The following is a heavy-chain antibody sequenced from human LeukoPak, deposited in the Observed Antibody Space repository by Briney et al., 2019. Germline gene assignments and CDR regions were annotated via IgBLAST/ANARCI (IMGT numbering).Heavy chain of an antibody. D-gene: IGHD2/OR15-2a*01. Sequence: GRSLRLSCAASGFTFDDYAMHWVRQAPGKGLEWVSLISWDGGSTYYADSVKGRFTISRDNSKNSLYLQMNSLRAEDTALYYCAKDASPLEYDWFDPWGQGTLVTVSS. J-gene: IGHJ5*02. CDR1: GFTFDDYA. CDR3: AKDASPLEYDWFDP. CDR2: ISWDGGST. V-gene: IGHV3-43D*04.